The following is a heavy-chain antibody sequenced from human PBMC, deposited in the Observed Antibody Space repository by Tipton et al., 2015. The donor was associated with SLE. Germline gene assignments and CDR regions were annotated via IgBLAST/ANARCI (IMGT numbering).Heavy chain of an antibody. J-gene: IGHJ2*01. V-gene: IGHV3-30*18. Sequence: RSLRLSCAASGFTFSSYGMHWVRQAPGKGLEWVAVISYDGSNKYYADSVKGRFTISRDNSKNTLYLQMNSLRAEDTAVYYCAKDLLEWLDWYFDLWGRGTLVTVSS. CDR3: AKDLLEWLDWYFDL. CDR2: ISYDGSNK. D-gene: IGHD3-3*01. CDR1: GFTFSSYG.